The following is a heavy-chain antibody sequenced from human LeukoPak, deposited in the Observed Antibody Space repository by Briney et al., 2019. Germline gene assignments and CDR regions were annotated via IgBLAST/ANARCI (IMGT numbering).Heavy chain of an antibody. CDR1: GFNFGNNA. D-gene: IGHD5-18*01. CDR3: AKYLDTAMAYYFDH. V-gene: IGHV3-23*01. Sequence: GGSLRLSCGASGFNFGNNAMSWVRQAPGKGLEWVSGISGSGGSTYHADSVKGRFTISRANTKNTLYLQMNSLRAEDTAVYHCAKYLDTAMAYYFDHWGQGTLVTVSS. J-gene: IGHJ4*02. CDR2: ISGSGGST.